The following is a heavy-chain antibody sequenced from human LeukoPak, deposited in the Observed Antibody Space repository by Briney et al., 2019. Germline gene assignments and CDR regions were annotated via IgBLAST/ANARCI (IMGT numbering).Heavy chain of an antibody. CDR2: IYYSGST. Sequence: SETLSLTCTVSGGSISSYYWSWIRQPPGKGPEWIGYIYYSGSTNYNPSLKSRVTISVDTSKNQFSLKLSSVTAADTAVYYCASTRYSSSWYWFDPWGQGTLVTVSS. D-gene: IGHD6-13*01. J-gene: IGHJ5*02. V-gene: IGHV4-59*01. CDR3: ASTRYSSSWYWFDP. CDR1: GGSISSYY.